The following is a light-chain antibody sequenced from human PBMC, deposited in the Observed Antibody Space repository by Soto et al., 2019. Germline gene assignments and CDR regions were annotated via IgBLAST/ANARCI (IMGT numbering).Light chain of an antibody. CDR2: SNN. CDR3: AAWDDSLNGSYV. V-gene: IGLV1-44*01. Sequence: SVLTQPPSASGTPGQRVTISCSGSSSNIGSNTVNWYQQLLGTAPKLLIYSNNQRPSGVPDRFSGSKSGTSASLAISGLQSEDEADYYCAAWDDSLNGSYVFGTGTKVTVL. CDR1: SSNIGSNT. J-gene: IGLJ1*01.